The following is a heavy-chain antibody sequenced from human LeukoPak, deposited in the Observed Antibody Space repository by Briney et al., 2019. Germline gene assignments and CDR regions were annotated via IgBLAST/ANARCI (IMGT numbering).Heavy chain of an antibody. J-gene: IGHJ5*02. Sequence: GGSLRLFCAASGFTFNSHAMNCLRQAPGKGLEWVSAIRGSDGNTFYADSVRGRFTISRDNSKNSLYLQMNSLRAEDTAVYHCAKGKGYSSSSSDHWGQETLVTVSS. CDR2: IRGSDGNT. CDR1: GFTFNSHA. CDR3: AKGKGYSSSSSDH. D-gene: IGHD6-6*01. V-gene: IGHV3-23*01.